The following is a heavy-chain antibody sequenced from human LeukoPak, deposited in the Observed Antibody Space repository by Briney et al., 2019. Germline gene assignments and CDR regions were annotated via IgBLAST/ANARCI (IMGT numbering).Heavy chain of an antibody. CDR3: ARVRPGIAATGTWAAPV. CDR2: VHHSGST. J-gene: IGHJ4*02. V-gene: IGHV4-38-2*02. Sequence: SETLSLTCTVSGYSISSGYWWGWIRQSPGMGLEWIGSVHHSGSTYYNPSFKSRVTLSVDTSKNQFSLKLSSVTAADTAVYYCARVRPGIAATGTWAAPVWGQGTLVTVSS. D-gene: IGHD6-13*01. CDR1: GYSISSGYW.